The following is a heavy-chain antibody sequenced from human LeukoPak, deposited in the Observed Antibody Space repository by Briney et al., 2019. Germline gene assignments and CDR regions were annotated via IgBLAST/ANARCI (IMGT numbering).Heavy chain of an antibody. J-gene: IGHJ4*02. D-gene: IGHD5-24*01. CDR1: RFIFTNYW. Sequence: GGSLRLSCAASRFIFTNYWIHWVRQAPGKGLVWVSHVNNDGSATSYADSVKGRFTISRDNAKNTLILQMNSLRVEDTAVYYCARDWVYKIDYWGRGTLVTVSS. CDR2: VNNDGSAT. CDR3: ARDWVYKIDY. V-gene: IGHV3-74*01.